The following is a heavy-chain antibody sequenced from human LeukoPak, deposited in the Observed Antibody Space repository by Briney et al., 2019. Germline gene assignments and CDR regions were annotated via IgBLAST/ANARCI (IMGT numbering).Heavy chain of an antibody. Sequence: SETLSLTCTVSGYSISSYYWSWIRQPPGKGLEWIGYIYYSGSTSYKPSLKSRVAISIDTSRNQFSLKLRSVTAADTAVYYCARFGAAAGTDYWGQGTLVTVSS. V-gene: IGHV4-59*01. D-gene: IGHD6-13*01. J-gene: IGHJ4*02. CDR3: ARFGAAAGTDY. CDR2: IYYSGST. CDR1: GYSISSYY.